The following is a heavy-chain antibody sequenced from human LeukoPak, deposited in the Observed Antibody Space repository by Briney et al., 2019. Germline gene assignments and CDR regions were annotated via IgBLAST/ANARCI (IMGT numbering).Heavy chain of an antibody. J-gene: IGHJ3*02. CDR2: IYSSGTT. V-gene: IGHV4-59*01. CDR3: ARDYYDSSAYYYHDAFDI. CDR1: GGSISGYY. Sequence: SETLSLTCTVSGGSISGYYWSWIRQPPGKGLEWIGYIYSSGTTNYNPSLKSRISISVDTSKNQFSLKLRSVTAADTAVYYCARDYYDSSAYYYHDAFDIWGQGTMATVSS. D-gene: IGHD3-22*01.